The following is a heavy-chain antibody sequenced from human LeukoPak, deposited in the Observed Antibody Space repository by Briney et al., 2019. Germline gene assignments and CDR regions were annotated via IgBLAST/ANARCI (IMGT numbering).Heavy chain of an antibody. Sequence: GGSLRLSCAASGFTFSSYGMHWVRQAPGKGLKWVAVIWYDGSNKYYADSVKGRFTISRDNSKNTLYLQMNSLRAEDTAVYYCASQREAVAGPFDYWGQGTLVTVSS. CDR3: ASQREAVAGPFDY. V-gene: IGHV3-33*01. D-gene: IGHD6-19*01. CDR2: IWYDGSNK. J-gene: IGHJ4*02. CDR1: GFTFSSYG.